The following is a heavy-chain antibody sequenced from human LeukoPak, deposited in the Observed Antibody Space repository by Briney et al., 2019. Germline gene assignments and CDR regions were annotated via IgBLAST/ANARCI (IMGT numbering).Heavy chain of an antibody. J-gene: IGHJ5*02. CDR3: TTLNYARFNP. CDR2: IKSKTDGGTT. V-gene: IGHV3-15*01. CDR1: GFTFSSFE. D-gene: IGHD2-2*01. Sequence: GGPLTLSCVASGFTFSSFEMTWVRQAPGKGLEWVGRIKSKTDGGTTDYAAPVKRRFTISGDDSKNTLYLHMNSLKTEDTAVYFCTTLNYARFNPWGEGTLVTVSS.